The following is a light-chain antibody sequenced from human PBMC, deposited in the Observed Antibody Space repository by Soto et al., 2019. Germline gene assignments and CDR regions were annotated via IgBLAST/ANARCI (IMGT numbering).Light chain of an antibody. CDR1: NIGSKS. J-gene: IGLJ2*01. Sequence: SYELTQPPSVSVAPGKTARITCGGDNIGSKSVHWYQQKPGQAPVLVIYYDRERPSGIPERFSGSNSGNTATLTISRVEAGDEADYHCQVWDSTSDHAGVFGGGTQLTVL. V-gene: IGLV3-21*04. CDR2: YDR. CDR3: QVWDSTSDHAGV.